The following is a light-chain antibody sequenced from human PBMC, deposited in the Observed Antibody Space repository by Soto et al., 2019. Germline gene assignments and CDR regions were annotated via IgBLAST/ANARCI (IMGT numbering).Light chain of an antibody. Sequence: AIRLSQSPSSLSASVGDRVTITCRASQGISSYLGWYQQKPGKAPNLLIYAASTLQSGVPSRFSGSGSGTDFTLTISCLQSEDFATYYCQQYYSFPWTFGQGTKVDI. CDR3: QQYYSFPWT. J-gene: IGKJ1*01. V-gene: IGKV1-8*01. CDR1: QGISSY. CDR2: AAS.